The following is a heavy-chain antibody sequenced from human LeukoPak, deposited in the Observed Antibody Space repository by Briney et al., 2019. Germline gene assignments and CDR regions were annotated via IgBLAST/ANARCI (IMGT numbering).Heavy chain of an antibody. V-gene: IGHV3-48*03. CDR3: ARQFWKGDY. CDR2: ISGSGNTI. D-gene: IGHD1-1*01. J-gene: IGHJ4*02. Sequence: PGGSPRLSCAASGFTFSSYEMNWVRQAPGKGLEWVSYISGSGNTIYYADSVKGRFTISRDNAKNSLYMQMNSLRAEDTAVYYCARQFWKGDYRGQGTLVTVSS. CDR1: GFTFSSYE.